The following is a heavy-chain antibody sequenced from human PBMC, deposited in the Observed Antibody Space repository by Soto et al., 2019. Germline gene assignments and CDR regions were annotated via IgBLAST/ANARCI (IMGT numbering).Heavy chain of an antibody. CDR2: TYYRSKWYN. CDR3: ARDRKNSSGYLAYHYYYGMDV. Sequence: QTLSLTRAISGDSVSSNSAAWNWIRQSPSRGLEWLGRTYYRSKWYNDYAVSVKSRITINPDTSKNQFSLQLNSVTPEDTAVYYCARDRKNSSGYLAYHYYYGMDVWGQGTTVTAS. CDR1: GDSVSSNSAA. J-gene: IGHJ6*02. V-gene: IGHV6-1*01. D-gene: IGHD3-22*01.